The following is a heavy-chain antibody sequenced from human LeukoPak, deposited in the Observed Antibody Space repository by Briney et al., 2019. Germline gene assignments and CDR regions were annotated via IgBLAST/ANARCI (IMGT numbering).Heavy chain of an antibody. CDR3: AREDYGGNYLGY. D-gene: IGHD4/OR15-4a*01. Sequence: GGSLRLSCAASGFTFSSNYMSWVRQAPGKGLEWVSVIYSGGSTYYADSVTGRFTISRDNSKNTLYLQMNSLRAEDTAVYYCAREDYGGNYLGYWGQGTLVTVSS. CDR2: IYSGGST. V-gene: IGHV3-53*01. CDR1: GFTFSSNY. J-gene: IGHJ4*02.